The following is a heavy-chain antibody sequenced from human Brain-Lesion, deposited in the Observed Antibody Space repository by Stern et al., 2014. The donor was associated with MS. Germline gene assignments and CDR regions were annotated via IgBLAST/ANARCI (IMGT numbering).Heavy chain of an antibody. J-gene: IGHJ5*02. Sequence: EVQLLESGGDLVQPGGSLRLSCVASGFTFRDYWLTWVRQAPGKGLQWVANINQDGSDKNYVDSVKGRFTISRDNAKNSLYLQMNSLRVDDTAVYYCARIDRGNYDFWSGYYDYWFDPWGQGTLVTVSS. CDR2: INQDGSDK. D-gene: IGHD3-3*01. CDR1: GFTFRDYW. CDR3: ARIDRGNYDFWSGYYDYWFDP. V-gene: IGHV3-7*01.